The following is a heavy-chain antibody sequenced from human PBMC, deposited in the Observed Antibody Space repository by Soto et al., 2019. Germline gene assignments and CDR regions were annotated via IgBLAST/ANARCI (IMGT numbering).Heavy chain of an antibody. CDR1: GGSISSSSYY. CDR2: IYYSGST. J-gene: IGHJ4*02. Sequence: SETMSLTCTVSGGSISSSSYYWGWIRQPPGKGLEWIGSIYYSGSTYYNPSLKSRVTISVDTSKNQFSLKLSSVTAADTAVYYCARLRYGDYLDYWGQGTLVTVSS. V-gene: IGHV4-39*01. CDR3: ARLRYGDYLDY. D-gene: IGHD4-17*01.